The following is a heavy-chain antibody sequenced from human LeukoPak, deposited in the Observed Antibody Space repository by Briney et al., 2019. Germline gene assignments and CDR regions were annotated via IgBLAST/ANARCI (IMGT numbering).Heavy chain of an antibody. Sequence: GASVKVSCKASGGTFRNYPISWVRQAPGQGLEWMGGILPIFRMTSYAEKFQGRVTITADESTTTAYLELNSLRSEDTAVYYCAICSSTWSGDRPDSWGQGSLVTVSS. V-gene: IGHV1-69*13. CDR1: GGTFRNYP. CDR2: ILPIFRMT. D-gene: IGHD2-2*01. CDR3: AICSSTWSGDRPDS. J-gene: IGHJ4*02.